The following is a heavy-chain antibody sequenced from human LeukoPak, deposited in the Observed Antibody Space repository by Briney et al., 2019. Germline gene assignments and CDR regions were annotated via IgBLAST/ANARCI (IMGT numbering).Heavy chain of an antibody. CDR1: GGSISSYY. Sequence: SETLSLTCTVSGGSISSYYWSWIRKPPGKGLEGIGYIYYRGSTNYNPSLKSRVTISVDTSKTQFSLKLSSVTAADTAVYYCARVWYSSSWYDYYYYYGMDVWGQGTPVTVSS. CDR2: IYYRGST. V-gene: IGHV4-59*01. D-gene: IGHD6-13*01. CDR3: ARVWYSSSWYDYYYYYGMDV. J-gene: IGHJ6*02.